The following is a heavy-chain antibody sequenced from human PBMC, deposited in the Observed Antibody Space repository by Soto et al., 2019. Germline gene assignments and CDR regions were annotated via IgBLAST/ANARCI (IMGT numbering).Heavy chain of an antibody. Sequence: QVQLVQSGAEVKKPGASVKVSCKASGYTFTSYGISWVRQAPGQGLEWMGWISAYNGNTNYAQKLQGRVTMTTDTSTSTAYMELRSLRSDYTALYYCARADVDSLSGYGDYYYYMDVWGKGSTVIVS. CDR3: ARADVDSLSGYGDYYYYMDV. CDR1: GYTFTSYG. D-gene: IGHD3-9*01. CDR2: ISAYNGNT. J-gene: IGHJ6*03. V-gene: IGHV1-18*01.